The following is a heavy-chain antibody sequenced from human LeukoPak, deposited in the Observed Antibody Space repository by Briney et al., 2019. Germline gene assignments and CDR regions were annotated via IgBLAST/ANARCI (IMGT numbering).Heavy chain of an antibody. CDR1: GYTFTCYY. V-gene: IGHV1-2*06. CDR3: ARGDGEAAPPGGY. Sequence: GASVKVSCKASGYTFTCYYMHWVRQAPGQGLEWMGRINPNSGGTNYAQKFQGRVTMTRDTSISTAYMELSRLTSDDTAVYYCARGDGEAAPPGGYWGQGTLVTVSS. D-gene: IGHD2-15*01. J-gene: IGHJ4*02. CDR2: INPNSGGT.